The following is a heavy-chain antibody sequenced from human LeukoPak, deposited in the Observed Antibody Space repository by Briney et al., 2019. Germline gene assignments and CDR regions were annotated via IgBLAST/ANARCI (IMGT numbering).Heavy chain of an antibody. CDR2: ISPSGST. CDR3: ARESPLAHAFDI. V-gene: IGHV4-4*07. J-gene: IGHJ3*02. D-gene: IGHD3-3*02. CDR1: GGSISSYY. Sequence: SETLSLTCTVSGGSISSYYWSWIRQPAGKGLEWIGRISPSGSTNYNPSLKSRVTISVDTSKNQFSLKLSSVTAADTAVYYCARESPLAHAFDIWGQGTMVTVSS.